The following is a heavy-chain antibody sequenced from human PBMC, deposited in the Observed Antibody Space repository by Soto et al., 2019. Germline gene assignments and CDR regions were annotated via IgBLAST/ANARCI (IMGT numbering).Heavy chain of an antibody. D-gene: IGHD3-10*01. J-gene: IGHJ6*04. V-gene: IGHV3-33*01. Sequence: QVPLVESGGGVVQPGTYLRLSCVATGFTFSNYGIHWVRQAPGRGLEWVAVIWHDGSQKYLADSVRGRFTISRDNSKNTVYLQMNSLRAEDTAVYYCEGRDYPFYVGGNGTMVTVSS. CDR1: GFTFSNYG. CDR2: IWHDGSQK. CDR3: EGRDYPFYV.